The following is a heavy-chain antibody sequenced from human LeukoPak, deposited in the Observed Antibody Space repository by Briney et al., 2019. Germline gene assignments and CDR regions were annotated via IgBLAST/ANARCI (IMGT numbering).Heavy chain of an antibody. D-gene: IGHD5-12*01. CDR1: GFSLSTSGMC. CDR3: ARTIVAHTGNYYYYMDV. CDR2: IDWDDDK. Sequence: SGPTLVNPTQTLTLTCTFSGFSLSTSGMCVSWIRQPPGKALEWLARIDWDDDKYYNTSLKTRLTISKDTSKNQVVLTMTNMDPVDTATYYCARTIVAHTGNYYYYMDVWGKGTTVTVSS. V-gene: IGHV2-70*11. J-gene: IGHJ6*03.